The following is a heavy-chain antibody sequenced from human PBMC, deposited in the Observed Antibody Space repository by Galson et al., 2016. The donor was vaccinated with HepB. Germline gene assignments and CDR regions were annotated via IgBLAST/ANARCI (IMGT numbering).Heavy chain of an antibody. J-gene: IGHJ5*01. V-gene: IGHV3-23*01. D-gene: IGHD6-13*01. CDR2: VSGTGNNA. CDR3: ARLGYRSTWFDY. Sequence: SLRLPCAASGFTLNTYAMSWVRRTPGKGLEWVATVSGTGNNAWYADSVKGRFTISGDNSKNTLSLQMSSLRADDTAVYFCARLGYRSTWFDYWGQGALVTVSS. CDR1: GFTLNTYA.